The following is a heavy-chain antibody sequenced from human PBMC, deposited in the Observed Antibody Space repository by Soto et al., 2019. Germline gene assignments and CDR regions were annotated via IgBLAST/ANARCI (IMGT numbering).Heavy chain of an antibody. CDR3: ASTVSTNEVDY. V-gene: IGHV4-59*12. Sequence: SETLSLTCTVSGGSISYYYWTWIRQPPGKGLEWIGYIYYTGSTNYNPSLKSRLSISVDTSKNQFSLRLTSAIAADTAIYYCASTVSTNEVDYWGQGTRVTVSS. J-gene: IGHJ4*02. CDR2: IYYTGST. D-gene: IGHD5-12*01. CDR1: GGSISYYY.